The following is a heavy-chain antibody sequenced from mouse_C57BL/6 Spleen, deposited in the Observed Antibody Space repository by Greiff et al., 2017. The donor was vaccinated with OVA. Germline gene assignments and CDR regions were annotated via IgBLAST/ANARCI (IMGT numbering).Heavy chain of an antibody. D-gene: IGHD1-1*01. Sequence: QVQLQQSGAELAKPGASVKLSCKASGYTFTSYWMHWVKQRPGQGLEWIGYINPSSGYTKYNQKFKDKATLTADKSSSTAYMQLSSLTYEDSAVYDCARYRFTTEGYFDDWGTGTTVTVSS. V-gene: IGHV1-7*01. CDR1: GYTFTSYW. CDR3: ARYRFTTEGYFDD. J-gene: IGHJ1*03. CDR2: INPSSGYT.